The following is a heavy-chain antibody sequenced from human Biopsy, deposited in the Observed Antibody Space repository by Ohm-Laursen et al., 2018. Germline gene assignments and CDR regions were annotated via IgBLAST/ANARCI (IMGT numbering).Heavy chain of an antibody. Sequence: SLRLSCSASGFSFSIYSMNWVRQAPGKGLEWVSFISSSSSYIYYADSMKGRFTVSRDNARDSLYLQMNSLRAEDTAVYYCARDVRPVTMIAEGDFDYWGQGSLVTVS. CDR1: GFSFSIYS. CDR3: ARDVRPVTMIAEGDFDY. CDR2: ISSSSSYI. V-gene: IGHV3-21*01. D-gene: IGHD3-22*01. J-gene: IGHJ4*02.